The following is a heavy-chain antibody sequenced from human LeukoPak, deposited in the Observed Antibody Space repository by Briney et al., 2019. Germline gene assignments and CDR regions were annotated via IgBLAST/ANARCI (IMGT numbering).Heavy chain of an antibody. CDR1: GFTFSSYT. V-gene: IGHV3-21*01. CDR2: ITISSTYI. CDR3: ARNPAYGDY. Sequence: PGGSLRLSCAASGFTFSSYTMNWVRQAPGKGLEWVSSITISSTYIYYADSVKGRLTISRDNAKNSLYLQMSSLRAEDTAVYYCARNPAYGDYWGQGTLVTVSS. D-gene: IGHD4-17*01. J-gene: IGHJ4*02.